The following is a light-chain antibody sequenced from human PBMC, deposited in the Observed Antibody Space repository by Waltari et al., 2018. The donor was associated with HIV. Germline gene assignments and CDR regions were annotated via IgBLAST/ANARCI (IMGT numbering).Light chain of an antibody. J-gene: IGLJ3*02. CDR3: CSYAGSTTLM. Sequence: QSALTQPGSVSGSPGQSITLSCTGSTSDVGSYNLVSWYQQHPGKAPKLLIYEVVKRPSGISNRFSGSKSDNTASLTISGLQADDEADYYCCSYAGSTTLMFGGGTKLTVL. V-gene: IGLV2-23*02. CDR2: EVV. CDR1: TSDVGSYNL.